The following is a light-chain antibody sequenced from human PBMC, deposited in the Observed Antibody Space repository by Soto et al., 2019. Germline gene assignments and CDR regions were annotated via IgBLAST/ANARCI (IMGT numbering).Light chain of an antibody. CDR2: KAS. J-gene: IGKJ4*01. CDR3: QQYNGYPLT. Sequence: DIQMTQSPSTLSASVGDRITITCRASQSISNRLAWYRQTPGKAPRLLIYKASTLQRGAPSRFSGSGSGTEFALTISGLQPDDFATYYCQQYNGYPLTFGGGTKVDVK. V-gene: IGKV1-5*03. CDR1: QSISNR.